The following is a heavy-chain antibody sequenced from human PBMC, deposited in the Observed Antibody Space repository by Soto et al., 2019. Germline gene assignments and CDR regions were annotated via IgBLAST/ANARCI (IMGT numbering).Heavy chain of an antibody. J-gene: IGHJ5*02. CDR1: GGSISSYY. CDR3: ARCPSWVVPAAKVPLENWFDP. Sequence: SETLSLTCTVSGGSISSYYWSWIRQPQGKGLEWIGYIYYSGSTNYNPSLKSRVTISVDTSKNQFSLKLSSVTAADTAVYYCARCPSWVVPAAKVPLENWFDPWGQGTLVTVSS. D-gene: IGHD2-2*01. V-gene: IGHV4-59*08. CDR2: IYYSGST.